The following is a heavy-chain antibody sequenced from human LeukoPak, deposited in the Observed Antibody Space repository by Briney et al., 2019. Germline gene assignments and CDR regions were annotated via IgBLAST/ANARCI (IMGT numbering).Heavy chain of an antibody. Sequence: SETLSLTCAVSGYSIRSGYHWGWIRQAPGKGLEWIGNIYHTGTTYYNPSLKSRVTISVDTSENHFSLHLSSVTAADTATYYCARYVATIGDFHWGQGTMVTVSS. V-gene: IGHV4-38-2*01. CDR2: IYHTGTT. CDR3: ARYVATIGDFH. J-gene: IGHJ4*02. D-gene: IGHD2-21*01. CDR1: GYSIRSGYH.